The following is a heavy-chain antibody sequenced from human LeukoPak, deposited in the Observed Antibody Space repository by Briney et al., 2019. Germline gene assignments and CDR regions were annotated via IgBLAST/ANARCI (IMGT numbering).Heavy chain of an antibody. Sequence: GGSLRLSCAASGFTFDDYAMHWVRQAPGKGLEWVSGTSWNSGSIGYADSVKGRFTISRDNAKNSLYLQMNSLRAEDTALYYCAKVNRGSYDTYYFDYWGQGTLVTVSS. CDR1: GFTFDDYA. CDR3: AKVNRGSYDTYYFDY. V-gene: IGHV3-9*01. D-gene: IGHD1-26*01. CDR2: TSWNSGSI. J-gene: IGHJ4*02.